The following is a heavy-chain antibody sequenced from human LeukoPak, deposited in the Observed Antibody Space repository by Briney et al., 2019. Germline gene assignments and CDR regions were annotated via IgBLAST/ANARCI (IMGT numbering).Heavy chain of an antibody. CDR3: ATHSPEWRYSGYYNYYYIDV. CDR1: GGTFSSYA. J-gene: IGHJ6*03. Sequence: SVKVSCKASGGTFSSYAISWVRQAPGQGLEWMGGIIPIFGTANYAQKLQGRVTITADKSTSTTYMELSSLRSEDTAVYYCATHSPEWRYSGYYNYYYIDVWGKGTTVIVSS. D-gene: IGHD5-12*01. CDR2: IIPIFGTA. V-gene: IGHV1-69*06.